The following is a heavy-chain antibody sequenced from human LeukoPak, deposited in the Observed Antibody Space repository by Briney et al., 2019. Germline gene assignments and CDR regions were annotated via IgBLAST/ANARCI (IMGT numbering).Heavy chain of an antibody. CDR3: AGSVDYCSGGSCYSIFDY. J-gene: IGHJ4*02. CDR2: IYYSGST. Sequence: SETLSLTCTVSGGSISSYYWSWIRQPPGKGLEWIGYIYYSGSTNYNPSLKSRVTISVDTSKNQFSLKLSSVTAADTAVYYCAGSVDYCSGGSCYSIFDYWGQGTLVTVSS. D-gene: IGHD2-15*01. CDR1: GGSISSYY. V-gene: IGHV4-59*01.